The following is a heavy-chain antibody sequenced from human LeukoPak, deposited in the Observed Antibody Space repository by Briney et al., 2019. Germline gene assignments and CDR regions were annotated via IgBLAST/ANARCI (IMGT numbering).Heavy chain of an antibody. CDR2: VDANGRTT. Sequence: GGSLRLSCSASGFTVTHYAMHWVRQAPGKGLEYVSAVDANGRTTYYADSVKGRFTISRDNSKNTLYLQMNSLRAEDTAVYYCAKMEVGDSAITSFDYWGQGTLVTVSS. D-gene: IGHD4-17*01. CDR1: GFTVTHYA. V-gene: IGHV3-64*04. CDR3: AKMEVGDSAITSFDY. J-gene: IGHJ4*02.